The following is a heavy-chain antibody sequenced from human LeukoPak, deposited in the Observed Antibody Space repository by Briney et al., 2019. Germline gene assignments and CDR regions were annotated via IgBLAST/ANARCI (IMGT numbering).Heavy chain of an antibody. Sequence: GGSLRLSCEASGFSFSSYSMNWARQAPGKGLEWVSYISSSTTTKDYADSVKGRFTISRDNAKNSLYLQMNSLRDEDTAVYYCARDLDWSFDYWGQGTLVTVSS. CDR1: GFSFSSYS. CDR3: ARDLDWSFDY. D-gene: IGHD3/OR15-3a*01. CDR2: ISSSTTTK. J-gene: IGHJ4*02. V-gene: IGHV3-48*02.